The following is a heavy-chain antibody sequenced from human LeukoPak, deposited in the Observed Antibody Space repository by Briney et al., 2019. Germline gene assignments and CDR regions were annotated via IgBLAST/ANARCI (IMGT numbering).Heavy chain of an antibody. J-gene: IGHJ4*02. V-gene: IGHV3-30*02. D-gene: IGHD3-10*01. CDR3: AKAVGGSGSYYSPFDY. Sequence: PGGSLRLSCAASGFTFSSYGMHWLGQAPGKGLEWVAFIRYDGTNKYYADSVKGRFTISRDNSKNTLYLQMNSLRAADTAVYYCAKAVGGSGSYYSPFDYWGQGTLVTVSS. CDR1: GFTFSSYG. CDR2: IRYDGTNK.